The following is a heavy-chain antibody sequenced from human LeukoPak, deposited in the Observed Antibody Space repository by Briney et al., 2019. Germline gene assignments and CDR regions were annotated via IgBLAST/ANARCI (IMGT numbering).Heavy chain of an antibody. D-gene: IGHD1-26*01. J-gene: IGHJ5*02. V-gene: IGHV4-4*09. CDR2: IFSSDIT. Sequence: SETLSLTCSVSGGSISTFHWHWIRQPPGKGLEWVGYIFSSDITNYNPSLRSRVTISVDTSKNQFSLKLRSVTAADTAVYFGARSDGIVGEEAWFDPWGQGTLVTVSS. CDR3: ARSDGIVGEEAWFDP. CDR1: GGSISTFH.